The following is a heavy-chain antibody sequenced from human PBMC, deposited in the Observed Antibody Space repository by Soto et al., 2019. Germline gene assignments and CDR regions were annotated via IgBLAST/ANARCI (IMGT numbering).Heavy chain of an antibody. Sequence: PSETLSLTCSVSNGSISGFYWTWIRQPPGKIPEWIGYIHYSGRTDYNPSLASRATMSVDTSKNQFSLNLKSITAADTAVYYCMRVGVGSGNHFDSWGRGTLVTVS. V-gene: IGHV4-59*12. D-gene: IGHD1-26*01. CDR1: NGSISGFY. CDR3: MRVGVGSGNHFDS. CDR2: IHYSGRT. J-gene: IGHJ4*02.